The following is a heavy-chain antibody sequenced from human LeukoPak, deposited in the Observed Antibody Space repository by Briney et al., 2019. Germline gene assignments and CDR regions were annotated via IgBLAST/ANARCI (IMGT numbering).Heavy chain of an antibody. CDR3: AKGVTYSYGNFDY. V-gene: IGHV3-23*01. J-gene: IGHJ4*02. D-gene: IGHD5-18*01. CDR2: IRGSGGST. Sequence: GGSLRLSCPASGFTFSSYAMSWVRQPPGKGLEWVSTIRGSGGSTYYTDSVKGRFTISRDNSKNTLYMQMNSLRAEGTAVYYCAKGVTYSYGNFDYWGQGTLVTVSS. CDR1: GFTFSSYA.